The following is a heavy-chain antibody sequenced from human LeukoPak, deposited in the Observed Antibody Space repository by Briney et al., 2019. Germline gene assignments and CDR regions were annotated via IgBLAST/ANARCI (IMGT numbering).Heavy chain of an antibody. CDR3: ASESSDDAFDI. D-gene: IGHD6-6*01. Sequence: PSETLSLTCAVYGGSFSGYYWSWIRQPPGKGLEWIGEIDHSGSTNYNPSLKSRVTISVDMSKNQFSLKLSSVTAADTAVYYCASESSDDAFDIWGQGTMVTVSS. J-gene: IGHJ3*02. CDR2: IDHSGST. V-gene: IGHV4-34*01. CDR1: GGSFSGYY.